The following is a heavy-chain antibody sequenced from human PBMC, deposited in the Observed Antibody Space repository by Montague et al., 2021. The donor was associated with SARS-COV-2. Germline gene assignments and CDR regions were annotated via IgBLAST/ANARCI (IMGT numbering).Heavy chain of an antibody. CDR2: IDNSGST. Sequence: SETLSLTCTASGGSIGAYYWSWIRQPPGQGLEWIGYIDNSGSTNHNPSLASRVTMSVDTSKNQFPLKLNSVTAADTAVYYCARHGGNDAFDIWGRGTMVTVSS. J-gene: IGHJ3*02. CDR3: ARHGGNDAFDI. D-gene: IGHD4-23*01. CDR1: GGSIGAYY. V-gene: IGHV4-59*01.